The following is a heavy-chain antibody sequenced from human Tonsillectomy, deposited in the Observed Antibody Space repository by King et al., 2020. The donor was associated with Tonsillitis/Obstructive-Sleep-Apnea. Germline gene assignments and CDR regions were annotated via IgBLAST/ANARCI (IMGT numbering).Heavy chain of an antibody. CDR2: INPNSGAT. J-gene: IGHJ5*02. CDR1: GYTFIGYY. D-gene: IGHD4-11*01. CDR3: ARGGTVTTPIQFDP. Sequence: QLVQSGAEVKKPGASVKVSCKASGYTFIGYYIHWVRQAPGQGLEWVGWINPNSGATNYAQKFQGRVTMTRDTSVNTAYMELSRRRSDDMAVYFCARGGTVTTPIQFDPWGQGTLVTASS. V-gene: IGHV1-2*02.